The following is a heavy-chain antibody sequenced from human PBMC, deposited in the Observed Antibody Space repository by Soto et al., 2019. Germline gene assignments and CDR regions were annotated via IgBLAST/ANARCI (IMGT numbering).Heavy chain of an antibody. Sequence: PSETLSLTCTLSGVSITSGAYYWTWVRQHPGKGLEWIGYIYYNGNTYFSPSLKSRLTISIDTSKNRFSLKLSSVTAADTAMYYCARARLRAVYAFDFWGQGTMVTV. V-gene: IGHV4-31*03. CDR3: ARARLRAVYAFDF. D-gene: IGHD4-17*01. J-gene: IGHJ3*01. CDR1: GVSITSGAYY. CDR2: IYYNGNT.